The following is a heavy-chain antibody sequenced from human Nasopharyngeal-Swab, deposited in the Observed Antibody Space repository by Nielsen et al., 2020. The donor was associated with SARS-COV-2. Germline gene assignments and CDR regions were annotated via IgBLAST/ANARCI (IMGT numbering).Heavy chain of an antibody. CDR1: GFTFRSYA. CDR3: ARVLEVPPSDYYYYYMDV. D-gene: IGHD1-1*01. J-gene: IGHJ6*03. V-gene: IGHV3-30-3*01. CDR2: ISHDGRNK. Sequence: GGSLRLSCAASGFTFRSYAMHWVPQAPGKGLGWVAVISHDGRNKYYADSVKARFTISRDNSKNPLYLQMNSLRAEDTAVYYCARVLEVPPSDYYYYYMDVWGKGTTVTVSS.